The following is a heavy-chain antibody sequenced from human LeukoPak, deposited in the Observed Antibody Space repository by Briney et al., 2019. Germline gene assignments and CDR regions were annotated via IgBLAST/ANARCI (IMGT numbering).Heavy chain of an antibody. Sequence: SETLSPTCAVYGGSFSGYYWSWIRQPPGKGLEWIGEINHSGSTNYNPSLKSRVTISVDTSKNQFSLKLSSVTAADTAVYYCARTTEGGYTYDYFYYYYMDVWGKGTTVTISS. CDR3: ARTTEGGYTYDYFYYYYMDV. V-gene: IGHV4-34*01. J-gene: IGHJ6*03. D-gene: IGHD5-18*01. CDR2: INHSGST. CDR1: GGSFSGYY.